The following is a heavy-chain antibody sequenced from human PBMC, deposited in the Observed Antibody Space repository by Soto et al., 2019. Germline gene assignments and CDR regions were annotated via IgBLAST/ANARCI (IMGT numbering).Heavy chain of an antibody. V-gene: IGHV4-31*03. J-gene: IGHJ4*02. CDR1: GGSLSSGGSN. CDR2: ITYSGAS. Sequence: TLSLTCTVSGGSLSSGGSNWNWIRQHPGEGLEWIGYITYSGASYSIPSLKSRVTMSVDTSKNQFSLRLASVTTADTAVYYCARDSGESLRFFDYWGQGTPVTVSS. D-gene: IGHD3-10*01. CDR3: ARDSGESLRFFDY.